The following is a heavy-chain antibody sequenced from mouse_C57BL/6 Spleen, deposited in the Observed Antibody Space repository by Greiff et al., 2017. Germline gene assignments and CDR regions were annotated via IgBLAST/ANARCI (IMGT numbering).Heavy chain of an antibody. D-gene: IGHD1-1*01. CDR2: IDPETGGT. Sequence: QVQLQQSGAELVRPGASVTLSCKASGYTFTDYEMHWVKQTPVHGLEWIGAIDPETGGTAYNQKFKGKAILTADKSSSTAYMELRSLTSEDSAVYYCTRSRYYYGSSRCAYWGQGTLVTVSA. J-gene: IGHJ3*01. V-gene: IGHV1-15*01. CDR3: TRSRYYYGSSRCAY. CDR1: GYTFTDYE.